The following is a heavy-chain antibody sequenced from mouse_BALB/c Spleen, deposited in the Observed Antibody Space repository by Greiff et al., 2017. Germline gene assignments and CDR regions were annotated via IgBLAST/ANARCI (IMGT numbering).Heavy chain of an antibody. CDR1: GFTFSDYY. D-gene: IGHD2-1*01. CDR2: ISDGGSYT. Sequence: DVMLVESGGGLVKPGGSLKLSCAASGFTFSDYYMYWVRQTPEKRLEWVATISDGGSYTYYPDSVKGRFTISRDNAKNNLYLQMSSLKSEDTAMYYCARDGNYGWFAYWGQGTLVTVSA. CDR3: ARDGNYGWFAY. J-gene: IGHJ3*01. V-gene: IGHV5-4*02.